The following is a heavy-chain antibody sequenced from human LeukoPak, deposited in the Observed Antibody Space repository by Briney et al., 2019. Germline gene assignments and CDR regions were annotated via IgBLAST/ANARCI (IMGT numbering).Heavy chain of an antibody. D-gene: IGHD1-1*01. V-gene: IGHV3-23*01. J-gene: IGHJ4*02. CDR3: AKDLEVTVLASLYYFDY. Sequence: GGSLRHSCAASGFTFSSYAMSWVRQAPGKGLKWVSAISGSGGSTYYADSVKGRFTISRDNSKNTLYLQMNSLRAEDTAVYYCAKDLEVTVLASLYYFDYWGQGTLVTVSS. CDR1: GFTFSSYA. CDR2: ISGSGGST.